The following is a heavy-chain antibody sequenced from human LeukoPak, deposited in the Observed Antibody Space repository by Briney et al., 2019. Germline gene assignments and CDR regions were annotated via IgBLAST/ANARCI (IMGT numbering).Heavy chain of an antibody. J-gene: IGHJ5*02. CDR2: IYHSGST. CDR3: ARGVAAAGRGWFDP. V-gene: IGHV4-4*02. D-gene: IGHD6-13*01. CDR1: GGSISSSNW. Sequence: PSETLSLTCAVSGGSISSSNWWSWVRQPPGKGLEWIGEIYHSGSTNYNPSLKSRVIISVDKSKNQFSLKLSSVTAADTAVYYCARGVAAAGRGWFDPWGQGTLVTVSS.